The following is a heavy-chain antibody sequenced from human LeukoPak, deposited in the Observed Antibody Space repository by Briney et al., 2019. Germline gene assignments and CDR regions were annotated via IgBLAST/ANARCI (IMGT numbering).Heavy chain of an antibody. Sequence: PGGSLRLSCAASGFTFSSYSMNWVRQAPGKGLEWVSSISSSSSYIYYADSVKGRFTISRDNAKNSLYLQMNSLRAEDTAVYYCARGGTIVIAALDYWGQGTLVTVSS. CDR2: ISSSSSYI. J-gene: IGHJ4*02. V-gene: IGHV3-21*01. CDR1: GFTFSSYS. CDR3: ARGGTIVIAALDY. D-gene: IGHD6-6*01.